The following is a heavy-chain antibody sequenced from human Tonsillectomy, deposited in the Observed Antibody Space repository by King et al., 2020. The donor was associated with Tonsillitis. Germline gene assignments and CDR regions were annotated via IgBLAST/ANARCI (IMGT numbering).Heavy chain of an antibody. Sequence: QLQESGPGLVKPSETLSLTCTVSGGSISSTSYYWGWIRQPPGKGLEWLGCIYYSGSTYYNPSLKSRVTISVDTSKNQFSLKLGSVTAADTAVYYCARHNVVLMPGTPLTHFDSWGQGTLVTVSS. J-gene: IGHJ4*02. D-gene: IGHD6-13*01. CDR1: GGSISSTSYY. CDR3: ARHNVVLMPGTPLTHFDS. CDR2: IYYSGST. V-gene: IGHV4-39*01.